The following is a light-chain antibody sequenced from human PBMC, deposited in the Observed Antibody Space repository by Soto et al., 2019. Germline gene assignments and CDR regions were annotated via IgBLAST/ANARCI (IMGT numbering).Light chain of an antibody. Sequence: EIVLTQSPGTLSLSPGERATLSCRASQSVISTYLAWYQQKPGQAPRLLIYGASSRATGIPDRFSGSGSGTDFTLTISRLEPEDFAVYYCQQYCDTLGTFGQGTKVEIK. CDR2: GAS. CDR3: QQYCDTLGT. CDR1: QSVISTY. J-gene: IGKJ1*01. V-gene: IGKV3-20*01.